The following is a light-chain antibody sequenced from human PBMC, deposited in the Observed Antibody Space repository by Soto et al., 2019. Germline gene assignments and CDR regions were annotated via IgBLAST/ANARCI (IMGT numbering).Light chain of an antibody. J-gene: IGLJ1*01. V-gene: IGLV1-44*01. CDR2: NNN. CDR3: AAGDDSLTAHV. CDR1: SSNIGGRT. Sequence: QSVLTQPPSASGTPGQRVTISCSGSSSNIGGRTVNWYQQLPGTAPRLLIFNNNQRPSGVPDRFSGSKSGTSASLAITGPKSEDEADYDCAAGDDSLTAHVFGVATKLTVL.